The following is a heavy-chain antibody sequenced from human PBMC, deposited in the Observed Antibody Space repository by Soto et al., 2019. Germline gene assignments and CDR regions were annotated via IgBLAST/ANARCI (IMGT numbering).Heavy chain of an antibody. J-gene: IGHJ4*02. CDR1: GFTFSSYA. Sequence: EVQLLESGGGLVQPGGSLRLSCAASGFTFSSYAMNWVRQAPGKGLEWVSGISGSGGSTYYADSAKGRFTISRDNSKNTLFLQMNSLRAEDTAVYYCAKSDDFWSGYWHYWGQGTLVTVSS. D-gene: IGHD3-3*01. CDR2: ISGSGGST. V-gene: IGHV3-23*01. CDR3: AKSDDFWSGYWHY.